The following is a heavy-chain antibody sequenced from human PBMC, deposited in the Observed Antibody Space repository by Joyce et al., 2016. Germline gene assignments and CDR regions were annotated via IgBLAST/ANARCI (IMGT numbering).Heavy chain of an antibody. V-gene: IGHV1-2*06. Sequence: QVQLVQSGAEVKTPGASVKFSCRASGYTFSDYYSHWVRQAPVQGLEWMGRINPNSGGTNFAQKFQGRVTMTRDTCISTTYMELSRLKSDDTSVYYCAREDYDGPLEYWGQGTLVTVSS. CDR1: GYTFSDYY. D-gene: IGHD4-23*01. CDR2: INPNSGGT. CDR3: AREDYDGPLEY. J-gene: IGHJ4*02.